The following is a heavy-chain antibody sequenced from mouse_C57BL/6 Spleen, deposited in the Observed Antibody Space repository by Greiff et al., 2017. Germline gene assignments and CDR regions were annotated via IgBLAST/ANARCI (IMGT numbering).Heavy chain of an antibody. CDR3: ARGNYVYFDY. CDR1: GFTFSDYG. Sequence: EVKLVESGGGLVKPGGSLKLSCAASGFTFSDYGMHWVRQAPEKGLGWVAYISSGSSTISYADTVKGRFTISRDNAKNTLFLQMTSLRSEDTAMYYCARGNYVYFDYWGQGTTLTVSS. J-gene: IGHJ2*01. D-gene: IGHD2-1*01. V-gene: IGHV5-17*01. CDR2: ISSGSSTI.